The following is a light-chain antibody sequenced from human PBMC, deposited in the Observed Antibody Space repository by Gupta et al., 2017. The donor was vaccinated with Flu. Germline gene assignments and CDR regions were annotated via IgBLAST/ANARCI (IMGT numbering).Light chain of an antibody. CDR1: QSLVSSDGNTY. Sequence: DVVMTQSPLSLPVTLGQPASISCRSSQSLVSSDGNTYLHWFQQRPGHSPRRLIYTVSNRESGVPDRFSGSGSGADFTLKISRGEAEDVGIYYCMQGTHWPWAFGQGTKVEIK. CDR2: TVS. J-gene: IGKJ1*01. V-gene: IGKV2-30*01. CDR3: MQGTHWPWA.